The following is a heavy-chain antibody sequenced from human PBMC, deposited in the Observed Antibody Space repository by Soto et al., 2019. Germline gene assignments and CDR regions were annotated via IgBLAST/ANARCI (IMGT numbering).Heavy chain of an antibody. CDR2: IYYSGST. V-gene: IGHV4-61*01. J-gene: IGHJ4*02. D-gene: IGHD3-9*01. CDR1: GGSVSSGSFY. Sequence: SETLSLTCTVSGGSVSSGSFYYNWIRQPPGKGLDWIGYIYYSGSTKYNPALKSRVTISLDTSKNQFSLRLSSVSAADTAVYYCARDGHDILTGDYSDYWGQGLLVT. CDR3: ARDGHDILTGDYSDY.